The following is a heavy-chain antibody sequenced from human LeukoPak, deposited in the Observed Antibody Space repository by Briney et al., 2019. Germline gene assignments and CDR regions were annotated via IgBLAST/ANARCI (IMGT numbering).Heavy chain of an antibody. D-gene: IGHD3-10*01. CDR2: INPNSGGT. CDR1: GYTFTCYY. V-gene: IGHV1-2*02. CDR3: ARDRRIYGSGSYYLNY. Sequence: ASVKVSCKASGYTFTCYYMHWVRQAPGQGLEWMGWINPNSGGTNYAQKFQGRVTMTRDTSISTAYMELSRLRSNDTAVYYCARDRRIYGSGSYYLNYWGQGTLVTVSS. J-gene: IGHJ4*02.